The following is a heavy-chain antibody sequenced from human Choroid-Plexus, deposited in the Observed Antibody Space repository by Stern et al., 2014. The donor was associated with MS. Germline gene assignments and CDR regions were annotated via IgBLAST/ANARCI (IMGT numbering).Heavy chain of an antibody. CDR1: GFTFGSCA. CDR2: VSYDGSNK. Sequence: VQLVESGGGVVQPGRPLRLSCVASGFTFGSCAMHWVRQAPRTGMEWVAGVSYDGSNKYYADSVKGRFTISRDNSQNTLYMQMSSLRPEDTAVYYCAKDRQYLTYFFDHWGQGSLVTVSS. V-gene: IGHV3-30*18. CDR3: AKDRQYLTYFFDH. D-gene: IGHD2/OR15-2a*01. J-gene: IGHJ5*02.